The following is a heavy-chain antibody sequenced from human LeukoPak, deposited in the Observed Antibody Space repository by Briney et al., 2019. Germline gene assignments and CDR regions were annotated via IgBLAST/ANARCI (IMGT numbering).Heavy chain of an antibody. CDR1: GGTFSSYA. J-gene: IGHJ4*02. CDR2: IIPIFGTA. Sequence: GSSVKVSCKASGGTFSSYAISWVRQAPGQGLEWMGGIIPIFGTANYAQKFQGRVTITADESTSTAYMELSSLRSEDTAVYYCARGAIAVAPRRGSYFDYWGQGTLVTVSS. V-gene: IGHV1-69*01. CDR3: ARGAIAVAPRRGSYFDY. D-gene: IGHD6-19*01.